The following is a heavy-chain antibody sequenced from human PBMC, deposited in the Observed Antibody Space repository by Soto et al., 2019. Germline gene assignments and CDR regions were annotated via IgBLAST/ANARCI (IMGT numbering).Heavy chain of an antibody. V-gene: IGHV4-59*11. CDR3: AREGPLSGDAFDI. Sequence: PSETLSLTCTVSGGSIVSHLCICIGHPPGKGLEWIVYVSHSGSTTHNPSLKSRVTISLDTSQNQVSLQLRSVTAADTAVYYCAREGPLSGDAFDIWGRGTKVTVSS. D-gene: IGHD3-16*01. J-gene: IGHJ3*02. CDR2: VSHSGST. CDR1: GGSIVSHL.